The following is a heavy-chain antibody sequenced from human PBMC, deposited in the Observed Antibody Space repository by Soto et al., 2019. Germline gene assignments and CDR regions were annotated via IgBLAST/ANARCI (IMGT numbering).Heavy chain of an antibody. CDR1: GFTFDDYA. Sequence: EVQLVESGGGLVQPGRSLRLSCAASGFTFDDYAMHWVRQAPGKGLEWVSGISWNSGSIGYADSVKGRFTISRDNAKNSLYLQINSLRAEDTALYYCAKDGIAAAGPIDYYYYYYMDVWGKGTTVTVSS. V-gene: IGHV3-9*01. D-gene: IGHD6-13*01. CDR2: ISWNSGSI. CDR3: AKDGIAAAGPIDYYYYYYMDV. J-gene: IGHJ6*03.